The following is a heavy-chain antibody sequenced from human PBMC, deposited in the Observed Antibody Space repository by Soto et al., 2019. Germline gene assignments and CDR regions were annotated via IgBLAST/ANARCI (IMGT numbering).Heavy chain of an antibody. CDR1: GDSVSSNSAA. CDR3: ARDNFYPLGNVYYFGMDV. J-gene: IGHJ6*02. D-gene: IGHD1-1*01. V-gene: IGHV6-1*01. Sequence: SQTLSLTCAISGDSVSSNSAAWNWIRQSPSRSLEWLGRTYYRSKWYNDYAVSVKSRITINPDTSKNQFSLQLNSVTPEDTAVYYCARDNFYPLGNVYYFGMDVWGQGSTVTVSS. CDR2: TYYRSKWYN.